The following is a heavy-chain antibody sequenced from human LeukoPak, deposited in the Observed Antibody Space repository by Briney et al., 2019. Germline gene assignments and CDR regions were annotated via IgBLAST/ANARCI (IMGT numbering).Heavy chain of an antibody. CDR3: ARDDSGYDC. CDR2: IYYSGNT. CDR1: GGSITGYY. Sequence: PSETLSLTCTVSGGSITGYYWSWIRQPSGKGLEWIGYIYYSGNTNYNPSLKSRVNMSVDTSKNQFSLKLSSVTAADTAVYYCARDDSGYDCWGQGTLVTVSS. V-gene: IGHV4-59*01. J-gene: IGHJ4*02. D-gene: IGHD5-12*01.